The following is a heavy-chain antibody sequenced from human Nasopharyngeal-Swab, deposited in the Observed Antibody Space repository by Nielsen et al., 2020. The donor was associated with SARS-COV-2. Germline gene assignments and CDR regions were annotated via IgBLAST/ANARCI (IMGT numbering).Heavy chain of an antibody. CDR3: ARAGPLRHFDWLHNWFDP. CDR1: GGSISSGDYY. J-gene: IGHJ5*02. D-gene: IGHD3-9*01. CDR2: IYYSGST. V-gene: IGHV4-30-4*01. Sequence: LRLSCTVSGGSISSGDYYWSWIRQPPGKGLEWLGYIYYSGSTYYNPSLKSRVTISVDTSKNQFSLKLSSVTAADTAVYYCARAGPLRHFDWLHNWFDPWGQGTLVTVSS.